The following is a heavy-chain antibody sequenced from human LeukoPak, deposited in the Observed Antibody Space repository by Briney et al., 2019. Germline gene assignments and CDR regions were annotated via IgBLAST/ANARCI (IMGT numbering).Heavy chain of an antibody. CDR3: ARGMGLVRSSKTYDH. V-gene: IGHV4-34*01. J-gene: IGHJ4*02. CDR2: INHSEST. CDR1: GGSFSGYY. D-gene: IGHD6-6*01. Sequence: SETLSLTCAVYGGSFSGYYWSWLRQPPGKGLEWIGEINHSESTNYNPSLKSRVTISVDTSKNQFSLKLSSVTAADTAVYYCARGMGLVRSSKTYDHWGQGTLVTVSS.